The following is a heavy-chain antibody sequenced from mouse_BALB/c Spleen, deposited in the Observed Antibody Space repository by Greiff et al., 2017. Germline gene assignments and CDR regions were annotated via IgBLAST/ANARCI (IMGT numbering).Heavy chain of an antibody. V-gene: IGHV14-1*02. CDR3: AITTATDY. D-gene: IGHD1-2*01. CDR1: GYTFTSYW. J-gene: IGHJ2*01. Sequence: EVQLQESGPELVRPGASVKMSCKASGYTFTSYWMHWVKQRPGQGLEWIGWIDPENGNTIYDPKFQGKASITADTSSNTAYLQLSSLTSEDTAVYYCAITTATDYWGQGTTLTVSS. CDR2: IDPENGNT.